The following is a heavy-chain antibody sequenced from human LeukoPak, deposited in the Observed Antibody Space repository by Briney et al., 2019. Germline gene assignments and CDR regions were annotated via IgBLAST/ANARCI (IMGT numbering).Heavy chain of an antibody. J-gene: IGHJ4*02. V-gene: IGHV3-21*04. CDR1: GFTFSSYS. Sequence: GGSLRLSCAASGFTFSSYSMNWVRQAPGKGLEWVSSISSSSSYIYYADSVKGRFTISRDNAKNSLYLQMNSLRAEDTAVYYCARAGLGGHYIDYWGQGTLVTVSS. CDR2: ISSSSSYI. D-gene: IGHD2-15*01. CDR3: ARAGLGGHYIDY.